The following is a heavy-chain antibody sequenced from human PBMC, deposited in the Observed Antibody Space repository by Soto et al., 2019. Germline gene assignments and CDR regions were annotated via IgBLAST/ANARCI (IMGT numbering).Heavy chain of an antibody. V-gene: IGHV3-30*04. J-gene: IGHJ4*02. Sequence: QVQLVESGGDVVQPGRSLRLSCAASGFTFSFYAMHWVRQAPGTGLEWVAVISYNGRNKHYVDSVKGRFTISRDNSQDTLYMQMDSLRPDDLAVYYCARPAQIGDRSQFYFGTRGEGTLVSVSS. CDR1: GFTFSFYA. CDR2: ISYNGRNK. CDR3: ARPAQIGDRSQFYFGT. D-gene: IGHD3-16*01.